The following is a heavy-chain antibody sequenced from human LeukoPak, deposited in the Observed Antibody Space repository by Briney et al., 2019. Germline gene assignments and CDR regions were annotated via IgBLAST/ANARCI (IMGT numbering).Heavy chain of an antibody. CDR2: ISYDGSNK. D-gene: IGHD5-12*01. CDR3: AREASDIVATMGAFDI. V-gene: IGHV3-30*03. CDR1: GFTVSSNY. J-gene: IGHJ3*02. Sequence: SGGSLRLSCAAAGFTVSSNYMSWVRQAPGKGLEWVAVISYDGSNKYYADSVKGRFTISRDNSKNTLYLQMNSLRAEDTAVYYRAREASDIVATMGAFDIWGQGTMVTVSS.